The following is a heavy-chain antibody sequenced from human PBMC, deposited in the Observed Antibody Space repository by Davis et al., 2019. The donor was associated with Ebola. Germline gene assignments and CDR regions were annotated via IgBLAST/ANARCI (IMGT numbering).Heavy chain of an antibody. CDR3: ARGRGGSYLDY. V-gene: IGHV4-31*03. D-gene: IGHD1-26*01. Sequence: LRLSCTVSGGSISSSDYYWSWIRQHPGKGLEWIGYIYYSENTYYNPSLKSRVTISLDTSKNQFSLKLSSVTAADTAVYYCARGRGGSYLDYWGQGTLVTVSS. CDR1: GGSISSSDYY. J-gene: IGHJ4*02. CDR2: IYYSENT.